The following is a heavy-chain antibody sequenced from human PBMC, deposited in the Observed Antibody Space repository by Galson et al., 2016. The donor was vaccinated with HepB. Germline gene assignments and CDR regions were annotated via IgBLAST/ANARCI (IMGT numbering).Heavy chain of an antibody. CDR2: INRDESST. V-gene: IGHV3-74*01. D-gene: IGHD4-17*01. CDR1: GFTFSSYY. Sequence: SLRLSCAASGFTFSSYYMHWVRQAPGKGLVWVSRINRDESSTSYADYVKGRFTISRDNAKNTLYLQMNSLRVDDTAVYYCARLYGDVTLFDYWGQGTLVTVSS. J-gene: IGHJ4*02. CDR3: ARLYGDVTLFDY.